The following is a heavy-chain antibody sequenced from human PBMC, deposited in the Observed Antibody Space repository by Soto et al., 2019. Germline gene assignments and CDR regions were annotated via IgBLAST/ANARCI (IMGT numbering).Heavy chain of an antibody. Sequence: ASVKVSCKASGYTFTSYAVHWVRQAPGQRLEWMGWINAGNGNTKYSQKFQGRVTITRDTSASTAYMELSSLRSEDTAVYYCARAVSLDAFDIWGQGTMVTVSS. CDR3: ARAVSLDAFDI. CDR1: GYTFTSYA. J-gene: IGHJ3*02. D-gene: IGHD2-8*01. V-gene: IGHV1-3*01. CDR2: INAGNGNT.